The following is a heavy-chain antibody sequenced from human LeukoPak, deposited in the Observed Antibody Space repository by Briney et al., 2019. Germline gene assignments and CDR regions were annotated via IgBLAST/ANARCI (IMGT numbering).Heavy chain of an antibody. Sequence: GGSLRLSCAASGFTFSSYGMHWVRQAPGKGLEWVVVIWYDGSNKYYADSVKGRFTISRDNSKDTLYLQMNSLRAEDTAVYYCARAEGYYDSSGNDAFDIWGQGTMVTVSS. CDR2: IWYDGSNK. J-gene: IGHJ3*02. V-gene: IGHV3-33*01. D-gene: IGHD3-22*01. CDR1: GFTFSSYG. CDR3: ARAEGYYDSSGNDAFDI.